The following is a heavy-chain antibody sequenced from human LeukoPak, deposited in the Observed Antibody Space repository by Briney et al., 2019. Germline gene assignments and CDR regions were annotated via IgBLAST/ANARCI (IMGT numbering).Heavy chain of an antibody. CDR3: ARGEQLGDYYYYMDV. D-gene: IGHD6-6*01. CDR1: GASISSGSYF. J-gene: IGHJ6*03. Sequence: PSQTLSLTCTVSGASISSGSYFWSWVRQPAGKALEWIGRFHTSGGTNYNPSLESRVTISVDTSKNQFSLKLTSVTAADTAVYYCARGEQLGDYYYYMDVWGKGTTVTVSS. CDR2: FHTSGGT. V-gene: IGHV4-61*02.